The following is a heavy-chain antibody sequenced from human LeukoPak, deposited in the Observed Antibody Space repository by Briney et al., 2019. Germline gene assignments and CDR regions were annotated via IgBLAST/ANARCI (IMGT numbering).Heavy chain of an antibody. V-gene: IGHV4-38-2*02. Sequence: TLSLTCTVSGYTISSGYFWGWIRQPPGKGLEWIGSVYHSGSTDYNPSLKSRVTISVDTSNNQFSLKLSSVTAPDTAVYYCASSPWLSHRPWGQGTLVTVSS. CDR2: VYHSGST. CDR3: ASSPWLSHRP. CDR1: GYTISSGYF. D-gene: IGHD6-19*01. J-gene: IGHJ5*02.